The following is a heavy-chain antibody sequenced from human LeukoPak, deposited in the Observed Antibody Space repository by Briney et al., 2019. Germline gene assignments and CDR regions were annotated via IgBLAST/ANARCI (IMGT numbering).Heavy chain of an antibody. Sequence: ASVKVSCKASGYTFTGYFMHWVRQAPGQGLEWMGRLNPHSGGTDYAQKFQDRDTMTRDASISTAYMELSSLRSDDTSVYYCARIDSGYPYTDSWGQGTLVTVSS. J-gene: IGHJ4*02. CDR2: LNPHSGGT. CDR1: GYTFTGYF. V-gene: IGHV1-2*06. D-gene: IGHD3-22*01. CDR3: ARIDSGYPYTDS.